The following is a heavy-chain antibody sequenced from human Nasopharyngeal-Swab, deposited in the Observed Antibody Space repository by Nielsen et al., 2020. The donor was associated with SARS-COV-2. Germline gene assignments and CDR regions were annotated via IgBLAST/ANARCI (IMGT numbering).Heavy chain of an antibody. V-gene: IGHV3-21*01. J-gene: IGHJ6*02. CDR2: ISSSSSYI. D-gene: IGHD3-3*01. CDR1: GFTFNNYN. Sequence: GGSLRLSCAASGFTFNNYNFNWVRQAPGKGLEWVSSISSSSSYIYYADSVKGRFTISRDNAKNSLYLQMSSLRAEDTAVYYCARDGLDYDFWSAYFMDVWDQGTTVTVSS. CDR3: ARDGLDYDFWSAYFMDV.